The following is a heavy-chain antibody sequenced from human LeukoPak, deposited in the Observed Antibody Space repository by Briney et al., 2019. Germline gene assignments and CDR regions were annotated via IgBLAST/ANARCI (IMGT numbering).Heavy chain of an antibody. D-gene: IGHD1-1*01. V-gene: IGHV4-34*01. Sequence: SETLSLTCAVYGGSFSGYYWSWIRQPPGKGLEWIGYIYYSGSTNYNPSLKSRVTISLDTSKNQFSLKLSSVTAADTAVYYCARRVRYLNWFDPWGQGTLVTVSS. CDR3: ARRVRYLNWFDP. CDR1: GGSFSGYY. J-gene: IGHJ5*02. CDR2: IYYSGST.